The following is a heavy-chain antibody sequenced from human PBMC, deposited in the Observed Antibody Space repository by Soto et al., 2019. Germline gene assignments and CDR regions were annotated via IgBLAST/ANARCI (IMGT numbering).Heavy chain of an antibody. J-gene: IGHJ6*02. Sequence: TLSLTCTVSGGSISSSSYYWGWIRQPPGKGLEWIGSIYYSGSTYYNPSLKSRVTISVDTSKNQFSLKLSSVTAADTAVYYCATAYDILTGYSYYYYGMDVWGQGTTVTVSS. CDR2: IYYSGST. D-gene: IGHD3-9*01. V-gene: IGHV4-39*01. CDR1: GGSISSSSYY. CDR3: ATAYDILTGYSYYYYGMDV.